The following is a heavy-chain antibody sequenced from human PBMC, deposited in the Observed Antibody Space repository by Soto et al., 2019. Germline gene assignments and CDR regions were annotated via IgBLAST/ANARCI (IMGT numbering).Heavy chain of an antibody. CDR2: INPNSGGT. D-gene: IGHD2-2*01. CDR1: GYTFTGYY. J-gene: IGHJ6*02. V-gene: IGHV1-2*04. Sequence: ASVKVSCEASGYTFTGYYIHWVRQAPGQGLEWMGWINPNSGGTNYAQKFQGWVTMTRDTSISTAYMELSRLRSDDTAVYYCARGGEDCSSTSCPGFYYYYGMDVWGQGTTVTF. CDR3: ARGGEDCSSTSCPGFYYYYGMDV.